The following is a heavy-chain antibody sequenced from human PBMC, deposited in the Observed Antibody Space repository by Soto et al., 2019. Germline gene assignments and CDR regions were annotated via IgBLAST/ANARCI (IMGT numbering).Heavy chain of an antibody. CDR1: GGSISSGGYS. CDR2: IYHSGST. D-gene: IGHD5-18*01. J-gene: IGHJ2*01. V-gene: IGHV4-30-2*01. CDR3: ARPKRGYSYAQHRYFDL. Sequence: PSETLSLTCAVSGGSISSGGYSWSWIRQPPGKGLEWIGYIYHSGSTYYNPSLKSRVTISVDRSKNQFSLKLSSVTAADTAVYYCARPKRGYSYAQHRYFDLWGRGTLVTVS.